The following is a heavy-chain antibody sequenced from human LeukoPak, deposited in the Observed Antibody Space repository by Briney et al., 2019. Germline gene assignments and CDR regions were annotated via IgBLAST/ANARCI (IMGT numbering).Heavy chain of an antibody. CDR3: ATRGCSSTSCYTWFDP. V-gene: IGHV5-51*01. CDR2: IYPGDSDT. Sequence: GESLKISCKGSGYSFTSYWIGWVRQMPGKGLEWMGIIYPGDSDTRYSPSFQGQVTISADKSISTAYLQWSSLKASDTAMYYCATRGCSSTSCYTWFDPWGQGTLVTVSS. J-gene: IGHJ5*02. D-gene: IGHD2-2*02. CDR1: GYSFTSYW.